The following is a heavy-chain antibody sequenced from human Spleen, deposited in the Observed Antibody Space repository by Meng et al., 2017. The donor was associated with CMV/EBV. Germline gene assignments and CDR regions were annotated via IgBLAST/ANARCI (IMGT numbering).Heavy chain of an antibody. CDR2: IYSGGST. Sequence: GESLKISCAASTFTLSPYSMNWVRQAPGKGLEWVSVIYSGGSTYYADSVKGRFTISRDNSKNTLYLQMSSLRAEDTAVYYCARDNVDTATYGAFDIWGQGTMVTVSS. CDR3: ARDNVDTATYGAFDI. CDR1: TFTLSPYS. V-gene: IGHV3-53*05. D-gene: IGHD5-18*01. J-gene: IGHJ3*02.